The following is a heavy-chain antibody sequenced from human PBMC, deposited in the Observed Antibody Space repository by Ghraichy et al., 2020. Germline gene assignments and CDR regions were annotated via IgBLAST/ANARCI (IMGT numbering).Heavy chain of an antibody. J-gene: IGHJ4*02. D-gene: IGHD3-10*01. CDR2: IKQDESEK. Sequence: GESLNISCAASGFTFSDYWMNWVRQAPGKGLEWVANIKQDESEKYYVDSVKGRFTISRDNAKNSLYLQMNSLRAEDTAVYYCARVGYYGSAHSGYWGQGTLVTVSS. CDR1: GFTFSDYW. V-gene: IGHV3-7*01. CDR3: ARVGYYGSAHSGY.